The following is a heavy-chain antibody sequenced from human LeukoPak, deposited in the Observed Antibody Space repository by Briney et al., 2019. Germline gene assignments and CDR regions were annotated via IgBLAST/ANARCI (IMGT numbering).Heavy chain of an antibody. CDR2: ISGSGGST. J-gene: IGHJ4*02. CDR1: GFTFSSND. V-gene: IGHV3-23*01. Sequence: GGSLRLSCAASGFTFSSNDMSWVRQAPGEGLEWVSAISGSGGSTDYAASVKGRFTISRDNSKNTLYLQMNSLRAEDTAVYYCAKDSVFVDIVATIGWMYDYWGQGTLVTVSS. D-gene: IGHD5-12*01. CDR3: AKDSVFVDIVATIGWMYDY.